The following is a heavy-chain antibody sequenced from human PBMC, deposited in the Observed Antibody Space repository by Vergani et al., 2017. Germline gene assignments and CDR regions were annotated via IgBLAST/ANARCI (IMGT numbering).Heavy chain of an antibody. V-gene: IGHV1-58*01. D-gene: IGHD6-19*01. CDR1: GLTFTSSA. J-gene: IGHJ4*02. CDR2: IVVGSGNT. CDR3: AAEQVAVAGSPPADY. Sequence: QLQLVQSGPEVKKPGTSLKVSCKASGLTFTSSALQWLRQARGQRLGWIGWIVVGSGNTNYAQKFQERVTITRDMSTSTAYMELSSLRSEDTAVYYCAAEQVAVAGSPPADYWGQGTLVTVSS.